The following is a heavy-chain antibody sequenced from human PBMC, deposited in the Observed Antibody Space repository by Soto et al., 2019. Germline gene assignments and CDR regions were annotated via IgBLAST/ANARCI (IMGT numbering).Heavy chain of an antibody. CDR1: GYTFTSYD. J-gene: IGHJ5*02. Sequence: QVQLVQSGAEVKKPGASVKVSCKASGYTFTSYDINWVRQATGLGLEWMGWMNPNSGNTGYAQKFQGRVTMTTNTXXXXXXXXXXXXRSEDTAVYXXARERSSSKRFDPWGQGTLVTVSS. D-gene: IGHD3-16*02. CDR2: MNPNSGNT. CDR3: ARERSSSKRFDP. V-gene: IGHV1-8*01.